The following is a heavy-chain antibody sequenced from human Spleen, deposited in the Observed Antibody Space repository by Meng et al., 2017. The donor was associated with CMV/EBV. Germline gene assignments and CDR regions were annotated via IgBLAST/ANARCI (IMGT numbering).Heavy chain of an antibody. J-gene: IGHJ4*02. D-gene: IGHD1-26*01. Sequence: CAASGFSFSGFLMSWVRQAPGKGLFWVARISPNGSTTYYADSVKGRFTISRDNAKNTLFLQMNSLRAEDTAVYYCASLGGSYYRFDYWGQGALVTVSS. CDR3: ASLGGSYYRFDY. V-gene: IGHV3-74*01. CDR2: ISPNGSTT. CDR1: GFSFSGFL.